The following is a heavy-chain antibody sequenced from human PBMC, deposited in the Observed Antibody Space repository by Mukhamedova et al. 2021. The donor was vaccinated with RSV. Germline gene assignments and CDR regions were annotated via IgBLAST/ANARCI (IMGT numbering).Heavy chain of an antibody. J-gene: IGHJ4*02. Sequence: KGRFTISRDNSKNTLYLQMNSLRAEDTAVYYCAISAYCGGDCLNYWGQGTLVTASS. CDR3: AISAYCGGDCLNY. D-gene: IGHD2-21*02. V-gene: IGHV3-53*01.